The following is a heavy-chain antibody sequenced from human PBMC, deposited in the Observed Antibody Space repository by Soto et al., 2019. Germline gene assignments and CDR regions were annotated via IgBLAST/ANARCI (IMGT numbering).Heavy chain of an antibody. CDR1: GFTVSSNY. Sequence: EVQLVESGGGLVQPGGSLRLSCAASGFTVSSNYMSWVRQAPGKGLEWVSVIYSGGSTYYADSVKGRFTISRDNSKNTLYLQMNSLRAEDTAVYYCARDAIAVAGTDAFDIWGQGTMVTVSS. CDR2: IYSGGST. D-gene: IGHD6-19*01. V-gene: IGHV3-66*01. CDR3: ARDAIAVAGTDAFDI. J-gene: IGHJ3*02.